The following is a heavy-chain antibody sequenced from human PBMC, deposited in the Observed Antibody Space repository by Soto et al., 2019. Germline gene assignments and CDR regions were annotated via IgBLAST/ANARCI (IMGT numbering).Heavy chain of an antibody. J-gene: IGHJ4*02. Sequence: GGSLRLSCAASGFTFSSYGMHWVRQAPGKGLEWVAVIWYDGSNKYYADSVKGRFTISRDNSKNTLYLQMNSLRAEDTAVYYCASETYDFWSGYELDYWGQGTLVTVSS. V-gene: IGHV3-33*01. CDR1: GFTFSSYG. D-gene: IGHD3-3*01. CDR3: ASETYDFWSGYELDY. CDR2: IWYDGSNK.